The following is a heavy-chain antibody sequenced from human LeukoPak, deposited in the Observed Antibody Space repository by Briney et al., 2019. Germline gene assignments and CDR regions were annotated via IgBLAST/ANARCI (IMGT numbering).Heavy chain of an antibody. CDR3: ARVLRIFGVVIAAYYGMDV. D-gene: IGHD3-3*01. V-gene: IGHV3-21*01. CDR2: ISGSGSDT. J-gene: IGHJ6*02. CDR1: GFMFSSNW. Sequence: GGSLRLSCAASGFMFSSNWMSWVRQAPGKGLEWVSAISGSGSDTFYADSVKGRFTISRDNAKNSLYLQMNSLRAEDTAVYYCARVLRIFGVVIAAYYGMDVWGQGTTVTVSS.